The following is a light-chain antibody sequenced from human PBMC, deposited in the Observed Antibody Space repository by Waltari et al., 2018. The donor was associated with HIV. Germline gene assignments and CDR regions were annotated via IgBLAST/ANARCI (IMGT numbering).Light chain of an antibody. J-gene: IGLJ1*01. CDR2: DTD. CDR1: SSNLGSNY. V-gene: IGLV1-51*01. Sequence: QSVLTQPPSVSAAPGQKVTISCSGSSSNLGSNYVSWYQQLPGTAPKLLIYDTDKRPSGIPDRFSGSKSGTSATLGITGLQTGDEADYYCGTWDSSLSAGGYVFGTGTKVTVL. CDR3: GTWDSSLSAGGYV.